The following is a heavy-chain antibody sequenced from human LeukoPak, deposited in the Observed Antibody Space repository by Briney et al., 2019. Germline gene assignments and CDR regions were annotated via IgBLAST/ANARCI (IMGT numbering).Heavy chain of an antibody. CDR1: GFTFSSYG. J-gene: IGHJ4*02. Sequence: GGSLRLSCAASGFTFSSYGMSWVRQAPGKGLEWVSAISGSGGSTYYADSVKGRFTISRDNSKNTLYLQMNSLRAEDTAVYYCAKVSSPYDYVWGSYNWGQGTLVTVSS. D-gene: IGHD3-16*01. V-gene: IGHV3-23*01. CDR2: ISGSGGST. CDR3: AKVSSPYDYVWGSYN.